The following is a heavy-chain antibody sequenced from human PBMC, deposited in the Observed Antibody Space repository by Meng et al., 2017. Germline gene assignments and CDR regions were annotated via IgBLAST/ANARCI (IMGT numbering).Heavy chain of an antibody. V-gene: IGHV7-4-1*02. J-gene: IGHJ4*02. CDR3: ARAHSSGWYSFFDY. Sequence: VHVVEFCSVLKEPGASGKVSFTASVYTFSTKVINWVRQATGKGLEWMGWINTKTGKPTYAQGFTGRLAFSLDTSASTAFLQINSLKAEDTAVYYCARAHSSGWYSFFDYWGQGTLVTVSS. D-gene: IGHD6-19*01. CDR1: VYTFSTKV. CDR2: INTKTGKP.